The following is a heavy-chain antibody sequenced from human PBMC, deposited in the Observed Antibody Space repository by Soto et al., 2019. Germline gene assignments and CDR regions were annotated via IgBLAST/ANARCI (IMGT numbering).Heavy chain of an antibody. CDR3: ARGPRESGEWLLFDY. CDR1: GYTFSTYE. J-gene: IGHJ4*02. Sequence: GASVKVSCKASGYTFSTYEINWVRRAAGQGLEWMGRMNPDNGNTGYAQKFQDRVIMTRNTSISTAYMELSSLRSDDTAVYYCARGPRESGEWLLFDYWGQGALVTVSS. D-gene: IGHD3-3*01. V-gene: IGHV1-8*01. CDR2: MNPDNGNT.